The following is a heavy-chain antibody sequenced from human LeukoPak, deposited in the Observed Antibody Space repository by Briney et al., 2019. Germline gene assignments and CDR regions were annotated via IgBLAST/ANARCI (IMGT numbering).Heavy chain of an antibody. J-gene: IGHJ4*02. D-gene: IGHD6-19*01. CDR1: GDSVSSNSAA. V-gene: IGHV6-1*01. CDR2: TYYRSKWYN. Sequence: SQTLSLTCAISGDSVSSNSAAWNWIRQSPSRGLEWLGRTYYRSKWYNDYAVSVRSRITINPDTSKNQFSLQLNSVTPEDTAVYYCVRDGYLGWYGPFDYWGQGTLVTVSS. CDR3: VRDGYLGWYGPFDY.